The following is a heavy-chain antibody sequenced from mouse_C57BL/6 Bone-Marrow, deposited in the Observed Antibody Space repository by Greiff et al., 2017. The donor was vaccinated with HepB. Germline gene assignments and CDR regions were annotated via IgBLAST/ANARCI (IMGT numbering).Heavy chain of an antibody. CDR3: ARRGYGYDLYAMDY. J-gene: IGHJ4*01. V-gene: IGHV5-15*01. CDR1: GFTFSDYG. D-gene: IGHD2-2*01. CDR2: ISNLAYSI. Sequence: EVKLMESGGGLVQPGGSLKLSCAASGFTFSDYGMAWVRQAPRKGPEWVAFISNLAYSIYYADTVTGRFTISRENAKNTLYLEMSSLRSEDTAMYYCARRGYGYDLYAMDYWGQGTSVTVSS.